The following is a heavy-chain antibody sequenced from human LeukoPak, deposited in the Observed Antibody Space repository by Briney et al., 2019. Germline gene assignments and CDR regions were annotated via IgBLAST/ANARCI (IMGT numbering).Heavy chain of an antibody. CDR3: AKTNGYYDL. CDR2: ISGSGDKT. Sequence: PGGSLRLSCAASGFTFSSNGMSWVRKAPGKGLEWVSSISGSGDKTYYADSVKGRFTISRDNSKSTMYLKMNSLRAEDTAVYHCAKTNGYYDLWGQGTLVIVSS. V-gene: IGHV3-23*01. CDR1: GFTFSSNG. D-gene: IGHD3-22*01. J-gene: IGHJ4*02.